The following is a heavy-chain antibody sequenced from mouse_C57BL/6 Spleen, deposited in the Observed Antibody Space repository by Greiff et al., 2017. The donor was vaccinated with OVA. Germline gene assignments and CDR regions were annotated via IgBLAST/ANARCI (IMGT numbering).Heavy chain of an antibody. V-gene: IGHV5-6*01. CDR1: GFTFSSYG. CDR2: ISSGGSYT. Sequence: EVKLVESGGDLVKPGGSLKLSCAASGFTFSSYGMFWVRQTPDKRLEWVATISSGGSYTTYPDSETGRFTISRDKAKNTLYLQMSSLKSEDTAMYYCARENTTVVDYWGQGTTLTVSS. J-gene: IGHJ2*01. D-gene: IGHD1-1*01. CDR3: ARENTTVVDY.